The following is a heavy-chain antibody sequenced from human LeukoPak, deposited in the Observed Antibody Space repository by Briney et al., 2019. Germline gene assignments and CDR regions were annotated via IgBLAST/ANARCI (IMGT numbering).Heavy chain of an antibody. CDR2: INPNSGGT. Sequence: AASVKVSCTASGYTFTGYYMHWVRQAPGQGLEWMGWINPNSGGTNYAQKFQGRVTMTRDTSISTAYIELSRLRSDDTAVYYCARDRHSSSWYTSPPNFDYWGQGTLVTVSS. J-gene: IGHJ4*02. D-gene: IGHD6-13*01. CDR1: GYTFTGYY. CDR3: ARDRHSSSWYTSPPNFDY. V-gene: IGHV1-2*02.